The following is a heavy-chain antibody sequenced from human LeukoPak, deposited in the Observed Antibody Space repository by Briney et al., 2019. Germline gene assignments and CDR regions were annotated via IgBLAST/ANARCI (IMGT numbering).Heavy chain of an antibody. CDR1: GYTLTELS. Sequence: ASVKVSCKVSGYTLTELSMHWVRQAPGKGLEWMGGFDPEDGETIYAQKFQGRVTMTEDISTDTAYMELNSLRAEDTAVYYSVLRGSIAVGIDIWGQGTMVTVSS. D-gene: IGHD6-19*01. CDR2: FDPEDGET. J-gene: IGHJ3*02. CDR3: VLRGSIAVGIDI. V-gene: IGHV1-24*01.